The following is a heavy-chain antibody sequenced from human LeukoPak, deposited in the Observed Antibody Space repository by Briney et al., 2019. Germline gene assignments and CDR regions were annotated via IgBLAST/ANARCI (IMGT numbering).Heavy chain of an antibody. J-gene: IGHJ6*03. CDR3: ARAEWGFFYVDYYYMDV. Sequence: GGSLRLSCAASGFTFDDYGMSWVRQAPGKGLEWVSGINWNGGRTGYADSVKGRFTISRDNAKNSLYLQMNSLRAEDTAVYYCARAEWGFFYVDYYYMDVWGKGTTVTISS. CDR1: GFTFDDYG. V-gene: IGHV3-20*04. CDR2: INWNGGRT. D-gene: IGHD3-3*01.